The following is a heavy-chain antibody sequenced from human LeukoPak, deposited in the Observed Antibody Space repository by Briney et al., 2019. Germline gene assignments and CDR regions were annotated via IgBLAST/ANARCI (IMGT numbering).Heavy chain of an antibody. Sequence: GGSLRLSCAASGFTFSSYEMNWGRQAPGKGLEWVSYISSSGSTIYYAASVKGRFTISGDNAKNSLYLQMNSLRAEDTAVYYCARDQYYYGSGSYYNGNLYFDYWGQGTLVTVSS. V-gene: IGHV3-48*03. J-gene: IGHJ4*02. CDR2: ISSSGSTI. D-gene: IGHD3-10*01. CDR3: ARDQYYYGSGSYYNGNLYFDY. CDR1: GFTFSSYE.